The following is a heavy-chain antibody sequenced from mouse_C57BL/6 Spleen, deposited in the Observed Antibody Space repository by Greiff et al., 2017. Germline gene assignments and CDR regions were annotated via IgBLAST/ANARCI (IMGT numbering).Heavy chain of an antibody. D-gene: IGHD1-1*01. Sequence: QVQLKQPGAELVRPGSSVKLSCKASGYTFTSYWMHWVKQRPIQGLEWIGNIDPSDSETHYNQKFKDKATLTVDKSSSTAYMQLSSLTSEDSAVYYCARSYTTVVATDFDVWGTGTTVTVSS. CDR1: GYTFTSYW. CDR2: IDPSDSET. V-gene: IGHV1-52*01. CDR3: ARSYTTVVATDFDV. J-gene: IGHJ1*03.